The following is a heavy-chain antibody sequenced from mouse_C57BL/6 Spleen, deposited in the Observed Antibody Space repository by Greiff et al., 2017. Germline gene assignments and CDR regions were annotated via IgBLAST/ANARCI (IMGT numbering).Heavy chain of an antibody. Sequence: QVQLQQPGAELVKPGASVKLSCKASGYTFTSYWMHWVKQRPGQGLEWIGMIPPNSGSTNYNEKFNSKATLTVDKASSTASMQLSSLTSEDSAVYYCARGRDLYYFDYWGQGTTLTVSS. CDR1: GYTFTSYW. CDR3: ARGRDLYYFDY. J-gene: IGHJ2*01. V-gene: IGHV1-64*01. D-gene: IGHD3-3*01. CDR2: IPPNSGST.